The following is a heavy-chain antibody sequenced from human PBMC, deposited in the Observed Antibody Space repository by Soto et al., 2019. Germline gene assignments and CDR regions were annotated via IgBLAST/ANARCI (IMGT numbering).Heavy chain of an antibody. J-gene: IGHJ4*02. Sequence: ASVKVSCKASGYPFTSYHMHWVRQAPGQGLEWMGLINPSDGRTRYAQKFQGRVTMTRDTSTSTVYMELSSLRSEDTAVYYCARDRVEVPSALYYFDYWGQGTLVTVSS. V-gene: IGHV1-46*01. CDR2: INPSDGRT. CDR3: ARDRVEVPSALYYFDY. D-gene: IGHD2-2*01. CDR1: GYPFTSYH.